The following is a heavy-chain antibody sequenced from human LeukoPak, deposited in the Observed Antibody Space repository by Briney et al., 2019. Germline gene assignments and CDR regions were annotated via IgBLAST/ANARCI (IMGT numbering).Heavy chain of an antibody. J-gene: IGHJ4*02. Sequence: PGGSLRLSCAASGFTFSSYSMTWVRQAPGKGLEWVSSISSSSSYIYYADSVKGRFTISRDNAKNSLYLQMNSLRAKDTAVYYCARGSSSSSLPADYWGQGTLVTVSS. CDR1: GFTFSSYS. D-gene: IGHD6-6*01. CDR2: ISSSSSYI. CDR3: ARGSSSSSLPADY. V-gene: IGHV3-21*01.